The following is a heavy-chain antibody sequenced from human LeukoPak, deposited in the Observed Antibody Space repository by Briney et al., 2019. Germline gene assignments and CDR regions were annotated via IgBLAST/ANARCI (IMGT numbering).Heavy chain of an antibody. J-gene: IGHJ5*02. CDR2: IFYSGST. CDR1: GGSISSSSYY. D-gene: IGHD6-13*01. CDR3: AREVHIAAAGTGWFDP. Sequence: SETLSLTCTVSGGSISSSSYYWGWVRQPPGKALEWIGNIFYSGSTYYSPSLKSRVTISLDTSRNQFSLKLSSVTAAATAVYYCAREVHIAAAGTGWFDPWGQGTLVTVSS. V-gene: IGHV4-39*07.